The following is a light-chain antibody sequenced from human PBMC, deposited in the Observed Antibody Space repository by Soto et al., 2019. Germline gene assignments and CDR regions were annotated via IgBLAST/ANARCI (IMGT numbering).Light chain of an antibody. CDR2: RNN. Sequence: QSVLTQPPSASGTPGQTVTISCSGSSSNIGSNYVYWYQQLPGTAPKLLIYRNNQRPSGVPDRFSGSKSGTSASLAISGLRSEDAADYYCAAWDDNLKVFGGGTKLTVL. CDR3: AAWDDNLKV. V-gene: IGLV1-47*01. J-gene: IGLJ2*01. CDR1: SSNIGSNY.